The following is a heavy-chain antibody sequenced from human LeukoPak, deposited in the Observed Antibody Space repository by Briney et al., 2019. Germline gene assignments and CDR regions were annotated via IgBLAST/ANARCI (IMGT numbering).Heavy chain of an antibody. CDR2: INHSGST. V-gene: IGHV4-34*01. CDR3: ARFVAARRNFDY. Sequence: SEPLSLTCAVYGGSFSGYYWSWIRQPPGKGLEWIGEINHSGSTNYNPSLKSRVTISVDTSKDQFSLKLSSVTAADTAVYYCARFVAARRNFDYWGQGTLVTVSS. D-gene: IGHD6-6*01. J-gene: IGHJ4*02. CDR1: GGSFSGYY.